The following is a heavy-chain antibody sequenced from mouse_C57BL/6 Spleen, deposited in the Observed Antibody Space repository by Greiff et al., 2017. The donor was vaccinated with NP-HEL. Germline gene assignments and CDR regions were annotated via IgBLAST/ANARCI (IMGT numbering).Heavy chain of an antibody. CDR3: AIGWD. V-gene: IGHV5-17*01. J-gene: IGHJ3*01. CDR2: ISSGSSTI. D-gene: IGHD1-2*01. Sequence: EVKLVESGGGLVKPGGSLELSCAASGFTFSDYGMHWVRQAPEKGLEWVAYISSGSSTIYYADTMTGRFTISRDNAKNTLFLQMTGLRSEDTARYYCAIGWDWGQGTLVTVSA. CDR1: GFTFSDYG.